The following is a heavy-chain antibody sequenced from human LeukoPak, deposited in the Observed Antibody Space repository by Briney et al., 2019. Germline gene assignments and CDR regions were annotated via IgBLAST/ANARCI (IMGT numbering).Heavy chain of an antibody. Sequence: SETLSLTCAVYGGSFSGYYWSWIRQPPGKGLEWIGEINHSGSTNYNPSLKSRVTISVDTSKSQFSLKLSSVTAADTAVYYCARVLGTGDFDYWGQGTLVTVSS. CDR2: INHSGST. CDR1: GGSFSGYY. D-gene: IGHD3-16*01. CDR3: ARVLGTGDFDY. V-gene: IGHV4-34*01. J-gene: IGHJ4*02.